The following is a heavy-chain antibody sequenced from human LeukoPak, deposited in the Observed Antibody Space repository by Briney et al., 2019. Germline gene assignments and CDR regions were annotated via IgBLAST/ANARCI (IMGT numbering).Heavy chain of an antibody. Sequence: GGSLRLSCAASGFTFSRYGMHWVRQAPGKGLEWVAAISYDGNSKYYADSVKGRFTISRDNSKNTLYLQMNSLRAEDTAVYYCAKAANWGSFDYWGQGTLVTVSS. CDR2: ISYDGNSK. V-gene: IGHV3-30*18. CDR3: AKAANWGSFDY. J-gene: IGHJ4*02. D-gene: IGHD7-27*01. CDR1: GFTFSRYG.